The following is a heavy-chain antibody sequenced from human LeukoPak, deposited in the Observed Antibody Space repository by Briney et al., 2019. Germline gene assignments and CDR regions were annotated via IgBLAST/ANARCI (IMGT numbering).Heavy chain of an antibody. CDR1: GSSISSGYY. Sequence: SETLSLTCAVSGSSISSGYYWGWIRQPPGKGLEWIGSIYHSGSTYYNPSLKSRVTISVDTSKNQFSLKLSPVTAADTAVYYCARHQAGYCSGGSCYEFDYWGQGTLVTVSS. J-gene: IGHJ4*02. CDR2: IYHSGST. D-gene: IGHD2-15*01. CDR3: ARHQAGYCSGGSCYEFDY. V-gene: IGHV4-38-2*01.